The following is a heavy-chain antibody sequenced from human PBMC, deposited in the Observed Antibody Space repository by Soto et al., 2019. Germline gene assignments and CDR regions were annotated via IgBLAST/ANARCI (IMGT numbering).Heavy chain of an antibody. D-gene: IGHD1-1*01. V-gene: IGHV4-39*01. Sequence: SETLSLTCTVSSGTISSRSHYWAWIRQPPGKGLEWIGVIDDSGSTHYSESLKSRVTISVDTSKNQFSLKVSSVTATDTAVYYCARQGRNTRIVLIKHYATDFWGQGTAATVSS. J-gene: IGHJ6*02. CDR3: ARQGRNTRIVLIKHYATDF. CDR1: SGTISSRSHY. CDR2: IDDSGST.